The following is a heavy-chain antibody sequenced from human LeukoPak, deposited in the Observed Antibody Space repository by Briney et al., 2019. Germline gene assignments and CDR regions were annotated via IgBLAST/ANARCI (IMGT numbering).Heavy chain of an antibody. Sequence: ASVKVSCKASGYTFTNYGITWVRQAPGQGLEWMGWISAYNGNTNYAQKFQGRVTMNTDASTSTAYMELRSLRSDDTAVYYCARDAMQWLPNNWFDPWGQGTLVTVSS. D-gene: IGHD5-12*01. CDR2: ISAYNGNT. CDR3: ARDAMQWLPNNWFDP. J-gene: IGHJ5*02. CDR1: GYTFTNYG. V-gene: IGHV1-18*01.